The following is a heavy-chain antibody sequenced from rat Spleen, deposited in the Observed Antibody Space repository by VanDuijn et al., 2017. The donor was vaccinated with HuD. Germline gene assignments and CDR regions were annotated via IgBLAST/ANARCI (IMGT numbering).Heavy chain of an antibody. Sequence: QVLLKESGPGLVQHSQTLSLTCSVSEFSLTGNNIHWVRQSPGKGLEWMGRMRYDGDTSYNSALKSRLSISRDTSWSQVFLKMSSVQPDDTAIYFCTRGLGDFWGQGVMVTVSS. D-gene: IGHD5-1*01. CDR3: TRGLGDF. V-gene: IGHV2S30*01. CDR1: EFSLTGNN. CDR2: MRYDGDT. J-gene: IGHJ2*01.